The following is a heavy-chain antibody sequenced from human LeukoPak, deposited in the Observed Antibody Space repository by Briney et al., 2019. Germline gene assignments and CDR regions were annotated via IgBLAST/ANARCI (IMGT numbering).Heavy chain of an antibody. CDR1: GFTFSSYS. V-gene: IGHV3-7*01. CDR3: ARSKATI. J-gene: IGHJ3*02. CDR2: MKQDGSEK. D-gene: IGHD5-12*01. Sequence: GGSLRLSCAASGFTFSSYSMNWVRQAPGKGLEWVANMKQDGSEKNYVDSVKGRFTISRDNAKNSLYLQMNSLRVEDTAVYYCARSKATIWGQGTMVTVSS.